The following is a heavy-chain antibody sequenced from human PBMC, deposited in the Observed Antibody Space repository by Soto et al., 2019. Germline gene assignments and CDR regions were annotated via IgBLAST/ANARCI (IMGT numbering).Heavy chain of an antibody. CDR2: ISGSGGST. CDR1: GFIFSSYA. CDR3: AKGPSKTLAARSPLDY. D-gene: IGHD6-6*01. V-gene: IGHV3-23*01. J-gene: IGHJ4*02. Sequence: PGGSLRLSCAASGFIFSSYAMSWVRQAPGKGLEWVSAISGSGGSTYYADSVKGRFTISRDNSKNTLYLQMNSLRAEDTAVYYCAKGPSKTLAARSPLDYWGQGTLVTVSS.